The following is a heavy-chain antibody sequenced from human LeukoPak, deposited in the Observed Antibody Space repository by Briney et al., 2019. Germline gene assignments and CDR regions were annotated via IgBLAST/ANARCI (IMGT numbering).Heavy chain of an antibody. J-gene: IGHJ1*01. CDR2: IYDSGIT. Sequence: KPSETLSLTCTVSGDSVTSGYWSWIRQPPGKGLEWIGYIYDSGITDYNPSLKSRLTISVDTPNNQFSLNLSSVTAADTAVYYCAGRGHRYSRDWGQGILATVSS. V-gene: IGHV4-4*09. D-gene: IGHD2-15*01. CDR1: GDSVTSGY. CDR3: AGRGHRYSRD.